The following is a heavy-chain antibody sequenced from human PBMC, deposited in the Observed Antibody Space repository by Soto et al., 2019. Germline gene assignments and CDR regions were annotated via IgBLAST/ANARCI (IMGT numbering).Heavy chain of an antibody. V-gene: IGHV3-43*01. CDR2: ISWDGGST. CDR3: AKSSGDFWSGYPDY. Sequence: PGGSLRLSCAASGFTFDDYTMHWVRQAPGKGLEWVSLISWDGGSTYYADSVKGRFTISRDNSKNSLYLQMNSLRTEDTALYYCAKSSGDFWSGYPDYWGQGTLVTVSS. CDR1: GFTFDDYT. J-gene: IGHJ4*02. D-gene: IGHD3-3*01.